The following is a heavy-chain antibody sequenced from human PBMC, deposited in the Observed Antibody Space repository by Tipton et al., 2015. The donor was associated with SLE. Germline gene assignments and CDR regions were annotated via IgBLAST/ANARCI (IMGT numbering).Heavy chain of an antibody. CDR3: ARPGVAGPYYFDY. V-gene: IGHV4-34*01. CDR2: INHSGST. J-gene: IGHJ4*02. CDR1: GGSFSGYY. D-gene: IGHD6-19*01. Sequence: TLSLTCAVYGGSFSGYYWSWIRQPPGKGLEWIGEINHSGSTNYNPSLKSRVTISVDTSKNQFSLKLSSVTAADTAVYYCARPGVAGPYYFDYWGQGTLVNVSS.